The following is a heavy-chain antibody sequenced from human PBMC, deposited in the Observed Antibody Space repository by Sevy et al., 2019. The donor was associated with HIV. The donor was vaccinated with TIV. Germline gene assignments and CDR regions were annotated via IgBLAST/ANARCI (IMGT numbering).Heavy chain of an antibody. Sequence: GGSLRLSCAASDFRFSDFAMHWVRQAPGKGLEWVANIKQDGSEKYYVDSVKGRFTISRDNAKNSLYLQMNSLRAEDTAVYYCARNRGSEWFGEPPYWYFDLWGRGTLVTVSS. V-gene: IGHV3-7*01. J-gene: IGHJ2*01. D-gene: IGHD3-10*01. CDR2: IKQDGSEK. CDR3: ARNRGSEWFGEPPYWYFDL. CDR1: DFRFSDFA.